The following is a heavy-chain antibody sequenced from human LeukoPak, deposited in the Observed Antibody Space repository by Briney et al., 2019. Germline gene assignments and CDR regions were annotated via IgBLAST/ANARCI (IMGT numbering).Heavy chain of an antibody. D-gene: IGHD3-3*01. J-gene: IGHJ5*02. CDR2: INHSGST. Sequence: PSETLSLTCAVYGGSFSGYYWSWIRQPPGKGLEWIGEINHSGSTNYNPSLKTRVTISVDTSKKQFSLKLTSVTAADTAVYYCARGNPVTIFGVVIIPSWFDPWGQGTLVTVSS. CDR1: GGSFSGYY. V-gene: IGHV4-34*01. CDR3: ARGNPVTIFGVVIIPSWFDP.